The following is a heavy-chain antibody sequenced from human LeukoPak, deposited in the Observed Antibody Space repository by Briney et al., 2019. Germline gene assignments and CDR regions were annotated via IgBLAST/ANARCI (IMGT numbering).Heavy chain of an antibody. Sequence: SETLSLTCSVSGGSISGSSYYWGWIRQPPGKGLEWIGNIYYSGSTYYNPSLKSRVTISVDTSKNQFSLKLSSVTAADTAVYYCARLGRIVATLPDYWGQGTLVTVSS. CDR2: IYYSGST. CDR1: GGSISGSSYY. CDR3: ARLGRIVATLPDY. D-gene: IGHD5-12*01. V-gene: IGHV4-39*01. J-gene: IGHJ4*02.